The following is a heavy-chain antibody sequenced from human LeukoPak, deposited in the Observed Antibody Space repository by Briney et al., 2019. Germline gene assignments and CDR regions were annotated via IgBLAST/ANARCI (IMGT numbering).Heavy chain of an antibody. CDR3: ARRYSSSPGGFDY. CDR2: ISSESGYR. J-gene: IGHJ4*02. Sequence: GSLRLSCVASGFTFSSYSMMWVRQAPGKGLEWVSSISSESGYRYFADPVRGRFTISRDNANNSLLLQMNSLRVEDTAVYYCARRYSSSPGGFDYWGQGTLVTVSS. V-gene: IGHV3-21*01. D-gene: IGHD6-6*01. CDR1: GFTFSSYS.